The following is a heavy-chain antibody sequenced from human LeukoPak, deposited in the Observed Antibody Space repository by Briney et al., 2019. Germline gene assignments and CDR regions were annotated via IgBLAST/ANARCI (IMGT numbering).Heavy chain of an antibody. Sequence: ASVKVSCKASGYTFTSYYMHWVRQAPGQGLEWTGIINPSGGSTSYAQKFQGRVTMTRDMSTSTVYMELSSLRSEDTAVYYCARDLLGYNYYMDVWGKGTTVTVSS. J-gene: IGHJ6*03. D-gene: IGHD3-16*01. CDR2: INPSGGST. V-gene: IGHV1-46*01. CDR3: ARDLLGYNYYMDV. CDR1: GYTFTSYY.